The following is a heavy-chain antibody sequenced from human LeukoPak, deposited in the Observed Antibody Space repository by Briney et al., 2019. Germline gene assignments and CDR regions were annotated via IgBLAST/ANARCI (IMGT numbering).Heavy chain of an antibody. V-gene: IGHV4-59*12. J-gene: IGHJ4*02. Sequence: ASETLSLTCTVSGGSISSYYWSWIRQPPGKGLEWIGYIYYSGSTNYNPSLKSRVTISVDTSKNQFSLKLSSVTAADTAVYYCVLGYCSSTSCLIDYWGQGTLVTVSS. D-gene: IGHD2-2*01. CDR2: IYYSGST. CDR3: VLGYCSSTSCLIDY. CDR1: GGSISSYY.